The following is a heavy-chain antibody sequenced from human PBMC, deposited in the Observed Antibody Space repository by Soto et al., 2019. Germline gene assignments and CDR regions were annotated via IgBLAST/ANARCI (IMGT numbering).Heavy chain of an antibody. CDR1: GYSFISYW. D-gene: IGHD4-17*01. J-gene: IGHJ6*02. Sequence: PGESLKISCKGSGYSFISYWIGWVRQMPGKGLEWMGIIYPGDSDTRYSPSFQGQVTISADKSISTAYLQWSSLKASDTAMYYCARRLGYGDYVLGMDVWGQGTTVTVSS. CDR2: IYPGDSDT. CDR3: ARRLGYGDYVLGMDV. V-gene: IGHV5-51*01.